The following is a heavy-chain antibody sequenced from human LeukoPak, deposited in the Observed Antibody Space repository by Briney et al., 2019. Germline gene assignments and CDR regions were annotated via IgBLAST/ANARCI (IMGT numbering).Heavy chain of an antibody. CDR2: IYSGGST. CDR1: GFTVSSNY. J-gene: IGHJ4*02. D-gene: IGHD6-6*01. Sequence: GGSLRLSCAASGFTVSSNYMSWVRQAPGKGLEWVSVIYSGGSTYYADSVKGRFTISGDNSKNTLYLQMNSLRAEDTAVYYCARKKYSSSFYFDYWGQGTLVTVSS. CDR3: ARKKYSSSFYFDY. V-gene: IGHV3-53*01.